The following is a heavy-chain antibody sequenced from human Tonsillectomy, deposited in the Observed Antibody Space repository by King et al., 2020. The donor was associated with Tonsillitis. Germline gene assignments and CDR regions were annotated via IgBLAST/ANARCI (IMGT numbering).Heavy chain of an antibody. Sequence: QLVQSGADVKKPGASVKVSCKASGYAFSNYGITWVRQAPGQRLEWMGWISGYNGASTYAQKLQDRVTMTTDTSTSTAYMELRNLRSDDTAVYYCASDSRADFRSGYYYDYWGQGTLVTVSS. CDR1: GYAFSNYG. CDR2: ISGYNGAS. CDR3: ASDSRADFRSGYYYDY. D-gene: IGHD3-3*01. J-gene: IGHJ4*02. V-gene: IGHV1-18*01.